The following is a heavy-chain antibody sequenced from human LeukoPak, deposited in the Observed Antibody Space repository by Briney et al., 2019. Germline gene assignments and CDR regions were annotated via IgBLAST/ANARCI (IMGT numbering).Heavy chain of an antibody. Sequence: GGSLRLSCAASGFTFINYGMHWVRQAPGKGLEWVAVISYDGSNKYYADSVKGRFTISRDNSKNTLYLQMNSLRAEDTAVYYCRVVITTTDYWGQGTLVTVSS. D-gene: IGHD3-22*01. J-gene: IGHJ4*02. CDR1: GFTFINYG. V-gene: IGHV3-30*03. CDR2: ISYDGSNK. CDR3: RVVITTTDY.